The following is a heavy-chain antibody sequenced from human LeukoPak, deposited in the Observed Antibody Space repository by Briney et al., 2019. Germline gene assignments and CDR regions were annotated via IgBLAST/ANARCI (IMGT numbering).Heavy chain of an antibody. CDR3: AIKRIAALGA. CDR1: GDSIGSKSYY. Sequence: SETLSLTCTVSGDSIGSKSYYWGWIRQPPGKGLEWIGSIYHSGRTHYSPSLKSRVTISVDTSMNQMSLKLTSVTAADTAIYYCAIKRIAALGAWGQGTLVTVSS. V-gene: IGHV4-39*01. D-gene: IGHD6-13*01. J-gene: IGHJ5*02. CDR2: IYHSGRT.